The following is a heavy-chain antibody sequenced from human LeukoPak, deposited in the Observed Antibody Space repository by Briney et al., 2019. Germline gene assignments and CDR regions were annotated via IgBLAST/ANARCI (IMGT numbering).Heavy chain of an antibody. CDR2: IYYSGST. J-gene: IGHJ5*02. V-gene: IGHV4-39*01. D-gene: IGHD3-3*01. Sequence: SETLSLTCTDSGGSISSSSYYWGWIRQPPGKGLEWIGSIYYSGSTYYNPSLKSRVTISVDTSKNQFSLKLSSVTAADTAVYYCARHPTEDYDFWSGQNWFDPWGQGTLVTVSS. CDR3: ARHPTEDYDFWSGQNWFDP. CDR1: GGSISSSSYY.